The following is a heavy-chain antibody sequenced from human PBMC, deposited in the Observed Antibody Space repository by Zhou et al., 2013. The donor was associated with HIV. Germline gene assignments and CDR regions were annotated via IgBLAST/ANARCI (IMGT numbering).Heavy chain of an antibody. Sequence: QVQLVQSGAEVKKPGSSVKVSCKASGGTFSSYAISWVRQAPGQGLEWMGRIIPILGIANYAQKFQGRVTITADKSTSTAYMELSSLRSEDTAVYYCARIRTWYAMKENWFDPWGQGTLVTVSS. J-gene: IGHJ5*02. V-gene: IGHV1-69*04. D-gene: IGHD2-8*01. CDR2: IIPILGIA. CDR1: GGTFSSYA. CDR3: ARIRTWYAMKENWFDP.